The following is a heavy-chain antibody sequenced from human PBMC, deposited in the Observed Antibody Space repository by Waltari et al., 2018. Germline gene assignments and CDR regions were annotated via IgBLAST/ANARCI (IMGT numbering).Heavy chain of an antibody. Sequence: QVQLVQSGAEVKKPGSSVKVSCKASGGTFSSYAISWVRQAPGQGLEWMGWMNPNRGNTGYAQKFQGRVTMTRNTSISTAYMELSSLRSEDTAVYYCASSSSSWYSLFDYWGQGTLVTVSS. V-gene: IGHV1-8*02. D-gene: IGHD6-13*01. J-gene: IGHJ4*02. CDR3: ASSSSSWYSLFDY. CDR1: GGTFSSYA. CDR2: MNPNRGNT.